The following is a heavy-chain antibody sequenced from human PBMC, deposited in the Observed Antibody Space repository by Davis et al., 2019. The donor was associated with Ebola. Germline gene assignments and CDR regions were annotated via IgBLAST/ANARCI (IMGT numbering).Heavy chain of an antibody. V-gene: IGHV4-39*01. J-gene: IGHJ6*02. CDR2: IYYSGST. D-gene: IGHD2-2*01. Sequence: SETLSLTCTVSGGSISSSSYYWGWIRQPPGKGLEWIGSIYYSGSTYYNPSLKSRVTISVDTSKNQFSLKLSSVTAADTAVYYCARHLGWGRGVPAALGYYGMDVWGQGTTVTVSS. CDR3: ARHLGWGRGVPAALGYYGMDV. CDR1: GGSISSSSYY.